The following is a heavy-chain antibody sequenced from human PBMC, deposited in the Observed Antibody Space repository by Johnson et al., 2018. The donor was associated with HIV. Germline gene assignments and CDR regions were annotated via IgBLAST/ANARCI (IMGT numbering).Heavy chain of an antibody. CDR1: GFTVSSNY. J-gene: IGHJ3*02. V-gene: IGHV3-66*03. D-gene: IGHD6-13*01. Sequence: VQLVESGGGLIQPGGSLRLSCAASGFTVSSNYMSWVRQAPGKGLEWVSVLYSGGSTYYADSVKGRFTISRDNSKNTLYLQMNSLKVEDTAVYYCARDKGSWFDDAFDIWGQGTMVTVSS. CDR3: ARDKGSWFDDAFDI. CDR2: LYSGGST.